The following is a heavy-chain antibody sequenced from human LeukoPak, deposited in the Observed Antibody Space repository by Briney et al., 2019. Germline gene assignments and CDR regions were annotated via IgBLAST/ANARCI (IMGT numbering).Heavy chain of an antibody. V-gene: IGHV3-21*01. CDR2: ISSSSSYI. J-gene: IGHJ4*02. CDR1: GFTFSSYS. Sequence: GGSLRFSCAASGFTFSSYSMTWVRQAPGKGLEWVSSISSSSSYIYYADSVKGRFTISRDNAKNSLYLQMNSLRAEDTAVYYCARLDPRSGRYWGQGTLVTVSS. D-gene: IGHD6-19*01. CDR3: ARLDPRSGRY.